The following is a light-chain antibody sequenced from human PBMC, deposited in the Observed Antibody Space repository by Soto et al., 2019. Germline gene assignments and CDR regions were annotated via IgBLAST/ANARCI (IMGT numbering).Light chain of an antibody. J-gene: IGKJ4*01. CDR3: QQLESYPST. CDR1: QGISNF. Sequence: IQLTQSPSSLSASVGDRVTITCRASQGISNFLAWYKPKPGKAPKLLIYAASTLQRRVPSRFSGSGSGTDFSLTISSLQPEDFATYYFQQLESYPSTFGGGTKVEIK. CDR2: AAS. V-gene: IGKV1-9*01.